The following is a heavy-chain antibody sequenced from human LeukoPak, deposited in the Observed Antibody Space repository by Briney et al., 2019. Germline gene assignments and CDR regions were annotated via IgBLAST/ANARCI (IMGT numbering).Heavy chain of an antibody. Sequence: SETLSLTCTVSGGSISSSSYYWGWIRQPPGKGLEWIGSIYYSGSTYYNPSLKSRVTISVDTSKNQFSLKLSSVTAADTAVYYCASYQLLAPFDPWGQGALVTVSS. CDR2: IYYSGST. J-gene: IGHJ5*02. CDR3: ASYQLLAPFDP. V-gene: IGHV4-39*01. CDR1: GGSISSSSYY. D-gene: IGHD2-2*01.